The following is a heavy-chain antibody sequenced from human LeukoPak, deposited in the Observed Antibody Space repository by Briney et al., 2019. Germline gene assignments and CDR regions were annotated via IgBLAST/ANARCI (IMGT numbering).Heavy chain of an antibody. D-gene: IGHD3-9*01. V-gene: IGHV3-21*01. CDR1: GFTFSSYS. CDR2: ISSSSSYI. CDR3: ARDPPDYDILTGYYQIDY. J-gene: IGHJ4*02. Sequence: PGGSLRLSCAASGFTFSSYSMNWVRQAPGKGLEWVSSISSSSSYIYYADSVKGRFTISRDNAKNSLYLQMNSLRAEDTAVYYCARDPPDYDILTGYYQIDYWGQGTLVTVSS.